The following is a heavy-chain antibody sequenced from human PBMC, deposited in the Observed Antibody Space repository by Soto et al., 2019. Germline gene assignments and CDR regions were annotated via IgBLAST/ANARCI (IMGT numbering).Heavy chain of an antibody. CDR1: GFTLNTFA. D-gene: IGHD3-3*01. CDR2: ISHDGSNK. Sequence: QVQLVESGGGVVQPGRSLRLSCAVSGFTLNTFAMEWVRQAPGKGLDWVAGISHDGSNKDYADSVKGRFTISRDISSHTLYLQMTSLRAEDTAVYYCASFADYWGQGTLVTVSS. J-gene: IGHJ4*02. CDR3: ASFADY. V-gene: IGHV3-30-3*01.